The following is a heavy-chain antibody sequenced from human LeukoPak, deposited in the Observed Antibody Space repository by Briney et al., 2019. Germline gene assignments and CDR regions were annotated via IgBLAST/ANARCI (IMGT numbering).Heavy chain of an antibody. V-gene: IGHV3-48*03. CDR2: IISIGSTI. CDR1: GFTVSRYE. J-gene: IGHJ6*04. CDR3: AELGITMIGGV. Sequence: GGSLTLSCAASGFTVSRYEINWVRQAPGNWLEWVSYIISIGSTIYYADSVKGRFTISRDNAKNSLYLQMKSLRAEETAVYYCAELGITMIGGVWGKGNTVTMSS. D-gene: IGHD3-10*02.